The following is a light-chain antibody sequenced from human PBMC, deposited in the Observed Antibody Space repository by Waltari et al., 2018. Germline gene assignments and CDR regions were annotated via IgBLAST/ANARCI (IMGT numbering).Light chain of an antibody. CDR2: AAS. V-gene: IGKV1-17*03. CDR3: QQHNSHPLT. J-gene: IGKJ4*01. Sequence: IQMTQSPSSLSASVGDRVTITCRASQTISSYLAWYQQKPGKVPKLLIYAASSLESGVPSRFSGSGSGTEFTLTISSLQPEDFATYYCQQHNSHPLTFGGGTKVEIK. CDR1: QTISSY.